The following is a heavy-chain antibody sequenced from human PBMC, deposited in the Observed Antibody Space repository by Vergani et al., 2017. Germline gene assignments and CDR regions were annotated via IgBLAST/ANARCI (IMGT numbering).Heavy chain of an antibody. V-gene: IGHV4-38-2*01. J-gene: IGHJ5*02. D-gene: IGHD2-15*01. CDR1: GYSITSGYY. CDR3: ARVVVVAATSSYNWFDP. Sequence: QVQLLESGPGLLKPSETLSLTCPVSGYSITSGYYWGWIRQPPGRGLEGIGSIYHTGSAYYNPSLKSRVTVSVDTSMNQVSLKLNSVTAADTAVYYCARVVVVAATSSYNWFDPWGQGTLVTVSS. CDR2: IYHTGSA.